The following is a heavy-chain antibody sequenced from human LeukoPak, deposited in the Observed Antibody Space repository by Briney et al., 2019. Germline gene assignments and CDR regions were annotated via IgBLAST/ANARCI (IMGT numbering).Heavy chain of an antibody. CDR1: GGSFRGYY. CDR2: INHSGST. CDR3: ARRSGQQLGPGFDY. V-gene: IGHV4-34*01. J-gene: IGHJ4*02. D-gene: IGHD6-13*01. Sequence: SETLSLTCAVYGGSFRGYYWSWIRQPPGKGVEGIGEINHSGSTNYNPSLKRRVTISVDTYKHQFSLKLSSVTAADAAVYYCARRSGQQLGPGFDYWGQGTLVTVSS.